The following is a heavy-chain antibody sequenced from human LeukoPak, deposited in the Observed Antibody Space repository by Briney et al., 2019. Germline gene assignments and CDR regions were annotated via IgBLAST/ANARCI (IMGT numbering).Heavy chain of an antibody. CDR2: MNACNGNR. Sequence: ASGKVSCKASGYTVTSYAMHWVGQAPGQRGEGRGWMNACNGNRKNSQKFQGRVIITRDTSASTAYMDPSSLRSEDTAVYYCARGRIAHGYFDYWGQGTLVNVSS. J-gene: IGHJ4*02. CDR1: GYTVTSYA. D-gene: IGHD6-13*01. V-gene: IGHV1-3*01. CDR3: ARGRIAHGYFDY.